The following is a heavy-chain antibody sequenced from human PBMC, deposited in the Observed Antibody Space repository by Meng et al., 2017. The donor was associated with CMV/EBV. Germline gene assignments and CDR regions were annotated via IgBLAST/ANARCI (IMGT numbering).Heavy chain of an antibody. J-gene: IGHJ6*02. D-gene: IGHD5-18*01. CDR3: AKDLFVDTAMVTGYYYGMDV. CDR1: GFTFSNAW. CDR2: IRYDGSNK. Sequence: GGSLRLSCAASGFTFSNAWMSWVRQAPGKGLEWVAFIRYDGSNKYYADSVKGRFTISRDNSKNTLYLQMNSLRAEDTAVYYCAKDLFVDTAMVTGYYYGMDVWGQGTTVTVSS. V-gene: IGHV3-30*02.